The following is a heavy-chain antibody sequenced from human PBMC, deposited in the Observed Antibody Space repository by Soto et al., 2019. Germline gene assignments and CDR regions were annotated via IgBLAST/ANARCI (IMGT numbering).Heavy chain of an antibody. V-gene: IGHV4-39*01. CDR3: AVVDSTGNWFDP. D-gene: IGHD6-25*01. Sequence: QLQLQESGPGLVKPSETLSLTCTVSGGSISSSDFYWGWLRQTPGKGLEFIGSMYYSGTTYYNPSLKSQVTISVDTSKNQFTLKLISVTAADTAVYYCAVVDSTGNWFDPWGEGVLVTVSS. J-gene: IGHJ5*02. CDR1: GGSISSSDFY. CDR2: MYYSGTT.